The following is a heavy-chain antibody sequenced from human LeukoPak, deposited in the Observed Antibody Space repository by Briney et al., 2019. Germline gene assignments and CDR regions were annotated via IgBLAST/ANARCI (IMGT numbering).Heavy chain of an antibody. CDR3: ARDLISSSSLINFDP. D-gene: IGHD6-6*01. CDR2: IYTSGST. CDR1: GGSISSYY. Sequence: PSETLSLTCTVPGGSISSYYWSWLRQPAGKGLEWIGRIYTSGSTNYNPSLKSRVTMSVDTSKNQFSLKLSSVTAADTAVYYCARDLISSSSLINFDPWGQGTLVTVSS. J-gene: IGHJ5*02. V-gene: IGHV4-4*07.